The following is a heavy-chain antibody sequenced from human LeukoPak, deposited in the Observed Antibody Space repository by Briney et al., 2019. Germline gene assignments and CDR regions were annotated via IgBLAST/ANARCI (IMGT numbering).Heavy chain of an antibody. CDR2: IKPKSGGT. J-gene: IGHJ5*02. CDR1: GYTFTGYY. Sequence: ASVKVSCKASGYTFTGYYIHWVRQAPGQGLEWMGWIKPKSGGTNYAQKFQGRVTITRDTSISTAYMELSRLTSDDTAVYYCARAGHYDFNWFDPWGQGTLVTVSS. D-gene: IGHD2/OR15-2a*01. CDR3: ARAGHYDFNWFDP. V-gene: IGHV1-2*02.